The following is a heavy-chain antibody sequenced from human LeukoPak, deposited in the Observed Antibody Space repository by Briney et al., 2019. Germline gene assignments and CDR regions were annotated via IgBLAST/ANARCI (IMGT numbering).Heavy chain of an antibody. CDR1: GGSFSGYY. D-gene: IGHD4-4*01. CDR2: INHSGST. Sequence: PSETLSLTCAVYGGSFSGYYWSWIRQPPGKGLEWIGEINHSGSTNYNPSLKSRVTISVDTSKNQFSLKVSSVTAADTAVYHCARGGYSNYQPLDYWGQGTLVTVSS. J-gene: IGHJ4*02. CDR3: ARGGYSNYQPLDY. V-gene: IGHV4-34*01.